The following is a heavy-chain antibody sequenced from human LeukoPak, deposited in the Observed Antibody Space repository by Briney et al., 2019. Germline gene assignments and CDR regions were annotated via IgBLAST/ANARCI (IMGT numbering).Heavy chain of an antibody. J-gene: IGHJ4*02. CDR3: ASGATEMATIELPPGFDY. Sequence: SVNVSCRASGGTFSSYAISWVRQAPGQGLEWMGGISPIFGTANYAQKFQGRVTITADESTSTAYMELSSLRSEDTAVYYCASGATEMATIELPPGFDYWGQGTLVTVSS. V-gene: IGHV1-69*01. CDR2: ISPIFGTA. D-gene: IGHD5-24*01. CDR1: GGTFSSYA.